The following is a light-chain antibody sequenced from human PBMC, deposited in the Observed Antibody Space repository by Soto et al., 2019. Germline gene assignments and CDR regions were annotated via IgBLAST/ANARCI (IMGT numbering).Light chain of an antibody. CDR1: QSVSSSY. V-gene: IGKV3-11*01. CDR3: QQRSNWPLT. J-gene: IGKJ5*01. Sequence: EIVLTQSPGTLSLSPVERATLSCRASQSVSSSYLACYQQKPGQAPRLLIYDASNRATGIPARFSGSGSGTDFTLTISSLEPEDFAVYYCQQRSNWPLTFGQGTRLEIK. CDR2: DAS.